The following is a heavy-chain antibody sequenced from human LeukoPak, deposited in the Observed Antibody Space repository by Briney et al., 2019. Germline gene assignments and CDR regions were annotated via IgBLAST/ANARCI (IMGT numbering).Heavy chain of an antibody. V-gene: IGHV1-2*02. CDR2: INPNSGGT. CDR1: GYTFTGYY. CDR3: ARGSIAAAGWWFDP. D-gene: IGHD6-13*01. Sequence: ASVKVSCKASGYTFTGYYMHWVRQAPGQGLEWMGWINPNSGGTNYAQNFQGRVTMTRDTPISTAYMELSRLRSEDTAVYYCARGSIAAAGWWFDPWGQGTLVTVSS. J-gene: IGHJ5*02.